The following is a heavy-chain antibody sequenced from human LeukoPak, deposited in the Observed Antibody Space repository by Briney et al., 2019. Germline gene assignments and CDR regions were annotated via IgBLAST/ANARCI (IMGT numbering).Heavy chain of an antibody. V-gene: IGHV3-30-3*01. Sequence: PGGSLRLSCAASVFTFSNYAMHWVRQAPGKGLEWVAVISYDGSSKYYADSVKGRFTISRDNSKNTLYLQMNSLRAEDTAVYYCARTNDAAAGTYYYYGMDVWGQGTTVTVSS. CDR1: VFTFSNYA. CDR2: ISYDGSSK. D-gene: IGHD6-13*01. J-gene: IGHJ6*02. CDR3: ARTNDAAAGTYYYYGMDV.